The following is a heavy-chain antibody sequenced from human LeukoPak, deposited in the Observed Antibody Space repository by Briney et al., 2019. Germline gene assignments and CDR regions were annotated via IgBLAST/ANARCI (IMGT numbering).Heavy chain of an antibody. D-gene: IGHD6-13*01. CDR3: ARDNLIAAAGTGFDP. J-gene: IGHJ5*02. Sequence: GGSLRLSCAASGFTFSSYSMNWVRRAPGKGLEWVSSISSSSDYIYYADSVKGRFTISRDNAKKSLYLQMNSLRAEDTAVYSCARDNLIAAAGTGFDPWGQGTLVTVSS. CDR1: GFTFSSYS. CDR2: ISSSSDYI. V-gene: IGHV3-21*01.